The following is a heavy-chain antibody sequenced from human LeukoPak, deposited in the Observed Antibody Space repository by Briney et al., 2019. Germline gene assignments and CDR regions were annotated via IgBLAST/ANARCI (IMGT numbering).Heavy chain of an antibody. CDR1: GFTFRMYW. V-gene: IGHV3-7*02. J-gene: IGHJ4*02. Sequence: PGGSLRLSCAASGFTFRMYWMSGFRQAPGKGLEWVANIKQDGSEKYYVDSVKGRFTIYRDNAKRSLNLQMNSLRAEDTAVYYCASYYYDSSGYYEPDDWGQGTLVTVSS. D-gene: IGHD3-22*01. CDR2: IKQDGSEK. CDR3: ASYYYDSSGYYEPDD.